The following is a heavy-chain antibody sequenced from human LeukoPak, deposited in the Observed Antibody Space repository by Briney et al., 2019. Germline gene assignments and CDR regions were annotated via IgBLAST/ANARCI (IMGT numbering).Heavy chain of an antibody. D-gene: IGHD3-3*01. CDR2: ISSSGSTI. V-gene: IGHV3-48*03. CDR1: GFTFSSYE. Sequence: GGSLRLSCAASGFTFSSYEMNWVRQAPGKGLEWVSYISSSGSTIYYAGSVKGRFTISRDNAKNSLYLQMNSLRAEDTAVYYCARDFTIFGVVINWFDPWGQGTLVTVSS. CDR3: ARDFTIFGVVINWFDP. J-gene: IGHJ5*02.